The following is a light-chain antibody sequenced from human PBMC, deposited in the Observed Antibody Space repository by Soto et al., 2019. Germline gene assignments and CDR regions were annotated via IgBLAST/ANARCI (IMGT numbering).Light chain of an antibody. J-gene: IGKJ1*01. CDR1: QSVSSN. CDR2: GAS. Sequence: ILLTQSPSTLSVYPGERATLSCRASQSVSSNLAWYQQKPGQAPRLLIYGASTRATGIPARFSGSGSGTEFTLTISSLQSEDFAVYYCQQYNNWPPSTFGQGTKVDIK. CDR3: QQYNNWPPST. V-gene: IGKV3-15*01.